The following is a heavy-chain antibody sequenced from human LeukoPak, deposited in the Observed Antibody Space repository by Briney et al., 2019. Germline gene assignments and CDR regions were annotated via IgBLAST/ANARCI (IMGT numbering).Heavy chain of an antibody. CDR3: ARDLASSVGTFDI. CDR2: IYTSGTT. Sequence: SETLSLTCTVSGGSISSSSYYWYWVRQPAGKGLEWIGRIYTSGTTKYNPSLKSRLTMSVDTSKNQFSLKLGSVTAADTAVYYCARDLASSVGTFDIWGQGTMVTVSS. CDR1: GGSISSSSYY. V-gene: IGHV4-61*02. D-gene: IGHD1-26*01. J-gene: IGHJ3*02.